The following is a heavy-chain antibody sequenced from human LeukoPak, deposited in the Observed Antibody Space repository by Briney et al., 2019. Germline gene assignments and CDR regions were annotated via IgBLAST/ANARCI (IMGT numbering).Heavy chain of an antibody. CDR3: ARDPLSISGSYPDY. CDR2: ISAYNGNT. J-gene: IGHJ4*02. Sequence: ASVKVSCKASGYTFTSYGISWVRQAPGQGLEWMGWISAYNGNTNYAQKLQGRVTMTTDTSTSTAYMELRSLRSDDTAVYYCARDPLSISGSYPDYWDQGTLVTVSS. V-gene: IGHV1-18*01. D-gene: IGHD1-26*01. CDR1: GYTFTSYG.